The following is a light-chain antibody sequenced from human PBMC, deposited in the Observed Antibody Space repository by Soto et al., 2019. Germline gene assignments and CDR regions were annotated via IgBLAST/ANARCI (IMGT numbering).Light chain of an antibody. CDR3: CSSGGSPKYV. J-gene: IGLJ1*01. V-gene: IGLV2-23*02. CDR2: EVN. CDR1: SSNVGSYKL. Sequence: QSVLTQPASVSGSPGQSITISCTGTSSNVGSYKLVSWYQQHPGKAPKLMIFEVNKRPSGVSNRFSGSKSGNTASLTISGLKVEDEADYYCCSSGGSPKYVFCNGTKVTV.